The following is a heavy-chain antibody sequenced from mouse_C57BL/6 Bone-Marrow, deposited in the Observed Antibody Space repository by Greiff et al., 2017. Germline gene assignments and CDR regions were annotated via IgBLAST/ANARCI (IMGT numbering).Heavy chain of an antibody. CDR2: IDPNSGGT. CDR3: ARRRGYYDSLDY. V-gene: IGHV1-72*01. J-gene: IGHJ2*01. Sequence: QVQLQQPGAELVKPGASVKLSCKASGYTFTSYWMHWVKQRPGRGLEWIGRIDPNSGGTKYNEKFKSKATLTVDKPSSTAYMQISSLTAEDSAVYYCARRRGYYDSLDYWGQGTTLTVSS. D-gene: IGHD2-4*01. CDR1: GYTFTSYW.